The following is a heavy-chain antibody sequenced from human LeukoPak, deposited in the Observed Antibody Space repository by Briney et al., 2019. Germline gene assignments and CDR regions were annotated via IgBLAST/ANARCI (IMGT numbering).Heavy chain of an antibody. CDR2: IVGSGSST. V-gene: IGHV3-23*01. Sequence: GGSLRVSCAASGFTLSSYAMGWVRQAPGKGLEWVSSIVGSGSSTYYADSVKGRFTISRDNSKNTLYLQMNSLRAEDTAVYYCAKCRAVDDATFDVWGQGTMVTVSS. CDR1: GFTLSSYA. CDR3: AKCRAVDDATFDV. J-gene: IGHJ3*01. D-gene: IGHD6-19*01.